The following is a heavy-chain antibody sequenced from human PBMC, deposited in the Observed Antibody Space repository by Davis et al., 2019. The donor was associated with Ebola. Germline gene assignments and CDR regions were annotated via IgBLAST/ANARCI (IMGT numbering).Heavy chain of an antibody. D-gene: IGHD6-19*01. CDR2: VYYIVST. Sequence: PSETLSLTCTVSGDSINSYTSYWSWIRQPPGKGLEWIAAVYYIVSTSYNPALNSRLFISVDTSKSQFSLKLTSVSAADTAMYYCARNTSGFGYFDNWGQGIRVTVS. CDR3: ARNTSGFGYFDN. CDR1: GDSINSYTSY. V-gene: IGHV4-39*07. J-gene: IGHJ4*02.